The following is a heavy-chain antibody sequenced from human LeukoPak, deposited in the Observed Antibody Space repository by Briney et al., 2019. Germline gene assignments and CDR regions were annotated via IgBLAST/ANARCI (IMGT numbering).Heavy chain of an antibody. CDR3: TTEYYSNGYNN. D-gene: IGHD5-18*01. Sequence: GGSLRLSCAASGFIFSSYNMNWVRQAPGKGLEWVSSISSSSGYIYYADSVKGRFTISRDNAKNSLDLQMNSLRAEDSAVYYCTTEYYSNGYNNWGQGTLVIVSS. V-gene: IGHV3-21*03. CDR1: GFIFSSYN. J-gene: IGHJ4*02. CDR2: ISSSSGYI.